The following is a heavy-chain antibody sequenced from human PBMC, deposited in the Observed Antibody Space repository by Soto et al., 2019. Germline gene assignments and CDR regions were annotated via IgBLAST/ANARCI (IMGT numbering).Heavy chain of an antibody. CDR2: ISSDGSTI. CDR3: ARDVGVDGYSGYATSFDY. D-gene: IGHD5-12*01. V-gene: IGHV3-48*01. CDR1: GFTFSSYS. J-gene: IGHJ4*02. Sequence: EVQLVESGGGLVQPGGSLRLSCAASGFTFSSYSMDWVRQAPGKGLEWVSYISSDGSTIYYADSVKGRFTISRDNAKNSLYLQMNSLRVEDTSVYYCARDVGVDGYSGYATSFDYWGQETLVTVSS.